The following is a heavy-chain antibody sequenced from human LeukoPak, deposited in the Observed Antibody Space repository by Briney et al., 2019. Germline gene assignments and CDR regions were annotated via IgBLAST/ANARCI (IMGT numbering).Heavy chain of an antibody. Sequence: SETLSLICTVSGGAISSYYWSWIQQPPGKGLEWIGYINHSGSTNYTPSLKTRVTISVDTSNTQFSLKLSSVTAADTAVYYCARGSGYGGFDYWGQGTLVTVSS. V-gene: IGHV4-59*01. CDR1: GGAISSYY. D-gene: IGHD5-12*01. CDR2: INHSGST. J-gene: IGHJ4*02. CDR3: ARGSGYGGFDY.